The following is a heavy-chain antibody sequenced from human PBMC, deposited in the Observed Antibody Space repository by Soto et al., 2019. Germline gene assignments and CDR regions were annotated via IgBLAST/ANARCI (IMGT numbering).Heavy chain of an antibody. Sequence: PGGSLRLSCAASGFTFRSFGMHWIRQAPGKGLEWVALISYDGTNKYYADSVRGRFTISRDNSKNTLYLEMNTLRVEDTAVYYCAKVLPATGIEGGGDAFDIWGQGTMVTASS. CDR1: GFTFRSFG. CDR2: ISYDGTNK. J-gene: IGHJ3*02. D-gene: IGHD1-26*01. V-gene: IGHV3-30*18. CDR3: AKVLPATGIEGGGDAFDI.